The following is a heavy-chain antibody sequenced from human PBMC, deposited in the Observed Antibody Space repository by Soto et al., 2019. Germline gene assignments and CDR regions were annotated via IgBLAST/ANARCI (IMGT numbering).Heavy chain of an antibody. Sequence: EVQLVESGGGLIQPGGSLRLSCAASGFTVSNNYMTWVRQAPGKGLEWVSVMYSGGTATSYADSVKGRFTVSRDNSKNTVSLQWASVKADDTAVYYWGGGVPVGALGRFSFDSWGQGTLVTVSP. CDR3: GGGVPVGALGRFSFDS. D-gene: IGHD1-26*01. V-gene: IGHV3-53*01. CDR2: MYSGGTAT. J-gene: IGHJ4*02. CDR1: GFTVSNNY.